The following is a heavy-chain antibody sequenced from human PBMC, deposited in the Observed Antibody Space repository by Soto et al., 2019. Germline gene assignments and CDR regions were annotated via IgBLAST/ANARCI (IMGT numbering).Heavy chain of an antibody. Sequence: GGSLRLSCAASGFTFSTYAMSWVRQAPGKGLEWVSTISSSGGSTHYADSVKGRFTISRDNAKNTLYLQMNSLRAEDTAVYYCATNTAMVSLNNWFDPWGQGTLVTVSS. V-gene: IGHV3-23*01. D-gene: IGHD5-18*01. J-gene: IGHJ5*02. CDR1: GFTFSTYA. CDR2: ISSSGGST. CDR3: ATNTAMVSLNNWFDP.